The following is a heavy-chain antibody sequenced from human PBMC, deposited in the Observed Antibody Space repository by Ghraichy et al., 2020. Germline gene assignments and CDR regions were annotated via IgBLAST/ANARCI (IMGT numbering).Heavy chain of an antibody. CDR1: GGTIRSGGYY. Sequence: LRLSCSVSGGTIRSGGYYWSWIRQLPGKGLEWIGYINYSGSTFYNPSLKSRVTISLATSANQFSLKLTSGTAADPAVYYFARDLDGLDYWGQGTLVTVSS. CDR2: INYSGST. V-gene: IGHV4-31*03. D-gene: IGHD5-24*01. CDR3: ARDLDGLDY. J-gene: IGHJ4*02.